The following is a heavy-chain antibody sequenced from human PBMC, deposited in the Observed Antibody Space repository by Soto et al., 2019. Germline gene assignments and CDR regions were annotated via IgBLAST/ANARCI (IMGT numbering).Heavy chain of an antibody. J-gene: IGHJ6*02. CDR1: GFTFSSYS. CDR3: ARDPDSSGYPYYYYGMDV. V-gene: IGHV3-21*01. CDR2: ISSSSSYI. Sequence: GGSLRLSCAASGFTFSSYSMNWVRQAPGKGLEWVSSISSSSSYIYYADSVKGRFTISRDNAKNSLYLQMNSLRAEDTAVYYCARDPDSSGYPYYYYGMDVWGQGTTVTVSS. D-gene: IGHD3-22*01.